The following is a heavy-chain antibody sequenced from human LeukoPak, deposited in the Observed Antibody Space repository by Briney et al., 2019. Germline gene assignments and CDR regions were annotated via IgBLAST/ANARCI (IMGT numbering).Heavy chain of an antibody. J-gene: IGHJ6*02. CDR1: GFTFSSYS. Sequence: GGSLRLSCAASGFTFSSYSMNWVRQAPGKGLEWVSSISSRSSYIYYADSVKGRFTISRDNAKNSLYLQMNSLRAEDTAVYYCARAIAVYSSSWLDSYYYYGMDVWGQGTTVTVSS. CDR2: ISSRSSYI. D-gene: IGHD6-13*01. CDR3: ARAIAVYSSSWLDSYYYYGMDV. V-gene: IGHV3-21*01.